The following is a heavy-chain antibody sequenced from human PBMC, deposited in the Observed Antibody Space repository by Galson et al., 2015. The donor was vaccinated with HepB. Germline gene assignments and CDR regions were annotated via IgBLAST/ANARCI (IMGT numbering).Heavy chain of an antibody. V-gene: IGHV1-18*01. CDR3: ARARYSTSSPDY. CDR2: ISGYNGNT. D-gene: IGHD6-6*01. Sequence: SVKVSCKASGYTFSNYGISWVRQAPGQGLEWTGWISGYNGNTNYALKLQDRVTITADTSTRTVYMELRGLRSDDTAVYYCARARYSTSSPDYWGQGTLVTVSS. CDR1: GYTFSNYG. J-gene: IGHJ4*02.